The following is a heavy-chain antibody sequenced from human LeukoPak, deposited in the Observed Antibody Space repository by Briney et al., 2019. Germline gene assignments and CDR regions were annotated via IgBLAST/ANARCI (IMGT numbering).Heavy chain of an antibody. CDR1: GFTFSPYA. D-gene: IGHD2-2*01. CDR3: ARSFCTSASCSKGYYYYVMDV. Sequence: GGSLRLSCAASGFTFSPYAMNWVRQAPGKGLEWVSYISSGGDYTFYANSLKGRFTVSRDNAKNSLFLQMDSLRAEDTAVYYCARSFCTSASCSKGYYYYVMDVWGQGTTVTVPS. CDR2: ISSGGDYT. V-gene: IGHV3-21*01. J-gene: IGHJ6*02.